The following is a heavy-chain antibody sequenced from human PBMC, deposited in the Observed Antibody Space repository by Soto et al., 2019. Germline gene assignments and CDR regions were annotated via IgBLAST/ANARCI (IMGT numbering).Heavy chain of an antibody. CDR3: ARALNWNGDYFDY. D-gene: IGHD1-1*01. CDR1: GGSISSSSYY. Sequence: QLQLQESGPGLVKPSETLSLTCTVSGGSISSSSYYWGWIRQPPGKGLEWIGSIFYTGSTYYNPSLKSRVTISVDTSKNQFSLRLNSVTAADTAVYYCARALNWNGDYFDYWGQVTLVTVSS. V-gene: IGHV4-39*01. CDR2: IFYTGST. J-gene: IGHJ4*02.